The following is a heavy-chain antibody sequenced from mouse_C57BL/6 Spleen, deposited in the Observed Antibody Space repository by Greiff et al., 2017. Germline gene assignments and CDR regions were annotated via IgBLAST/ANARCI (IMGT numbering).Heavy chain of an antibody. D-gene: IGHD2-3*01. J-gene: IGHJ3*01. CDR3: ARHDGYYVFAY. Sequence: VQLQQSGPELVKPGASVKISCKASGYTFTDYYMNWVKQSHGKSLEWIGDINPNNGGTSYNQKFKGKATLTVDKSSSTAYMELRSLTSEDSAVYYCARHDGYYVFAYWGQGTLVTVSA. CDR2: INPNNGGT. CDR1: GYTFTDYY. V-gene: IGHV1-26*01.